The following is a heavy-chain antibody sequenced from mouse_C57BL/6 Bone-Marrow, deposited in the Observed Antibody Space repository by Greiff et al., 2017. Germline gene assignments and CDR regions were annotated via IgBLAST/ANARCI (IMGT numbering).Heavy chain of an antibody. V-gene: IGHV2-5*01. D-gene: IGHD2-12*01. CDR1: GFSLTSYG. J-gene: IGHJ4*01. CDR3: GRIRPVYYGMDY. CDR2: IWRGGST. Sequence: QVQLQQPGPGLVKPSQCLSITCTVSGFSLTSYGVHWVRQSPGKGLEWLGVIWRGGSTDNNAAFMSRLTITKDNSSCQVFFKMNSMQADDTAIYYCGRIRPVYYGMDYWGQGTSVTVSS.